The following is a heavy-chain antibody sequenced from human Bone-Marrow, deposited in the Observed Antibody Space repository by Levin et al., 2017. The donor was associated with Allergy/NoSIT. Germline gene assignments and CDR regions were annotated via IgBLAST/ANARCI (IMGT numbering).Heavy chain of an antibody. CDR3: ARDYQRTYFFDY. Sequence: GASVKVSCKASGYTFTSSYMHWVRQAPGQGLEWMGIINPSTGSTTYAQKFQGRVTMARDTSTSTVYMELSSLGSEDTAVYFCARDYQRTYFFDYWGQGTLVTVSS. J-gene: IGHJ4*02. CDR2: INPSTGST. D-gene: IGHD3-16*02. V-gene: IGHV1-46*01. CDR1: GYTFTSSY.